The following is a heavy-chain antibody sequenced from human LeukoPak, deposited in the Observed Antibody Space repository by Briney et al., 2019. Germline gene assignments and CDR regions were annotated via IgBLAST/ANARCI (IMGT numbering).Heavy chain of an antibody. CDR3: ARDAPYCSSTSCYSDY. CDR2: ISSNGGST. J-gene: IGHJ4*02. D-gene: IGHD2-2*01. CDR1: GFTFSRYA. Sequence: GGSLRLSCAASGFTFSRYAMHWVRQAPGKGLEYVSAISSNGGSTYYANSVKGRFTISRDNSKSTLYLQMGSLRAEDMAVYYCARDAPYCSSTSCYSDYWGQGTLVTVSS. V-gene: IGHV3-64*01.